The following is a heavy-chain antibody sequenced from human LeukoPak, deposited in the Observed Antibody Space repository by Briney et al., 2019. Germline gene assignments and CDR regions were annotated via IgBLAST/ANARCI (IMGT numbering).Heavy chain of an antibody. CDR2: INPSGGST. CDR3: ARDVDYCSSTXCXFDY. V-gene: IGHV1-46*01. J-gene: IGHJ4*02. D-gene: IGHD2-2*01. CDR1: GYTFTSYY. Sequence: ASVKVSCKASGYTFTSYYMHWVRQAPGQGLEWMGIINPSGGSTSYAQKFQGRVTMTRDTSTSTVYMELSSLRSEDTAVYYCARDVDYCSSTXCXFDYWGQGTLVTVSS.